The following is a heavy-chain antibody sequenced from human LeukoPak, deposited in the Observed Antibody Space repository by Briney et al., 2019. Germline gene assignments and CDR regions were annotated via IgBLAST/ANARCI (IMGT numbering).Heavy chain of an antibody. CDR3: ASATYYDFWSGYSNY. Sequence: PGGSLRLSCAASGFTFSSYWMSWVRQAPGKGLEWVANIKQDGSEKYYVDSVKGRFTISRDNAKNSLYLQMNSLRAEDTAVYYCASATYYDFWSGYSNYWGQGTLVTVSS. CDR2: IKQDGSEK. J-gene: IGHJ4*02. V-gene: IGHV3-7*01. D-gene: IGHD3-3*01. CDR1: GFTFSSYW.